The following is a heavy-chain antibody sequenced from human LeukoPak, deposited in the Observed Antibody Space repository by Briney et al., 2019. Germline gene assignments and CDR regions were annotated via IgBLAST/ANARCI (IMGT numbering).Heavy chain of an antibody. V-gene: IGHV1-2*02. D-gene: IGHD6-25*01. CDR2: INPISGVA. CDR1: GYNFNGFY. J-gene: IGHJ3*02. CDR3: ARDIAAGTPRAFDI. Sequence: ASVKVSCKTSGYNFNGFYIHWVRQAPGQGLEWMGCINPISGVAIYAQKFQGRVTMTRDTSISTAYMELINLRYDDTAIYSCARDIAAGTPRAFDIWGQGAMVTVSS.